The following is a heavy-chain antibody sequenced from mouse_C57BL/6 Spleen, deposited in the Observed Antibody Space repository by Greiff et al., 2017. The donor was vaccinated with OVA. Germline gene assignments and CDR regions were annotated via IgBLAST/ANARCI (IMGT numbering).Heavy chain of an antibody. V-gene: IGHV14-2*01. Sequence: EVQLQQSGAELVKPGASVKLSCTASGFNIKDYYMHWVKQRTEQGLEWIGRIDPEDGETKYAPKFPGKATIPADTSSNTAYLQLSSLTSEDTAVEYCARPLCCGSRGAMDYWGQETSVSVSS. CDR3: ARPLCCGSRGAMDY. CDR1: GFNIKDYY. J-gene: IGHJ4*01. CDR2: IDPEDGET. D-gene: IGHD1-1*01.